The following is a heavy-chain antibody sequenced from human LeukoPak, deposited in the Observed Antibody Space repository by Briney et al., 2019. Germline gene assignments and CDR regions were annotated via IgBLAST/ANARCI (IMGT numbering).Heavy chain of an antibody. CDR2: ISGSGGST. J-gene: IGHJ3*02. CDR1: GFTFSSYA. CDR3: AKDRGSSGYYRGDAFDI. Sequence: AGGSLRLSCAASGFTFSSYAMSWVRQAPGKGLEWVSAISGSGGSTYYADSVKGRFTISRDNSKNTLYLQMNSLRAEDTAVYYCAKDRGSSGYYRGDAFDIWGQGTMVTVSS. V-gene: IGHV3-23*01. D-gene: IGHD3-22*01.